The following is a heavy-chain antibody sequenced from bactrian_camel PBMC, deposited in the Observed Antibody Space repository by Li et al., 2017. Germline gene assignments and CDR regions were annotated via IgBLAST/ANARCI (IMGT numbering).Heavy chain of an antibody. Sequence: VQLVESGGGPVQAGESLRLSCEASDYTTTVGCMGWFRQAPGKALEGVSHVNPGGDRTYYADSVKGRFTISRDNDKNTMYLQMRSLKSEDTALYTVPPGRVGFPGILGAR. D-gene: IGHD5*01. CDR1: DYTTTVGC. J-gene: IGHJ6*01. CDR2: VNPGGDRT. CDR3: PPGRVGFPGIL. V-gene: IGHV3S1*01.